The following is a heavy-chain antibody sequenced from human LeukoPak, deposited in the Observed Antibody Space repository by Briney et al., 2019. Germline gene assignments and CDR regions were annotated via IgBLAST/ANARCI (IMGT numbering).Heavy chain of an antibody. V-gene: IGHV1-18*01. D-gene: IGHD6-13*01. CDR3: ARDSAWRRGIASDGTGWFDP. Sequence: ASVKVSCKASGYTFNSYGFSWVRQAPGQGLEWMGWISAYNGNTNYAQKLQGRVTMTTDTSTTTAQMELRSLRSDDTAVYYCARDSAWRRGIASDGTGWFDPWGQGTLVTVSS. J-gene: IGHJ5*02. CDR1: GYTFNSYG. CDR2: ISAYNGNT.